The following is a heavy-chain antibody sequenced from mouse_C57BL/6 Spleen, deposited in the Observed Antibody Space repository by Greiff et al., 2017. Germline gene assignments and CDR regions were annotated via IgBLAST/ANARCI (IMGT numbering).Heavy chain of an antibody. V-gene: IGHV1-82*01. CDR3: AAGTTVENGFMDY. CDR2: IYPGDGDT. CDR1: GYAFSSSW. D-gene: IGHD1-1*01. J-gene: IGHJ4*01. Sequence: QVQLQQSGPELVKPGASVKISCKASGYAFSSSWMNWVKQRPGKGLEWIGRIYPGDGDTNYNGKFKGKATLTADKSSSTAYMQLSSLTSDDSAVDFCAAGTTVENGFMDYWGQGTSVTVSS.